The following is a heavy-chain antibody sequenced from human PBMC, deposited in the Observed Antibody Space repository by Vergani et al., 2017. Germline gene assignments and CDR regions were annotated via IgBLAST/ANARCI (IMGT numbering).Heavy chain of an antibody. D-gene: IGHD3-22*01. CDR3: ARERKSYYYDSSGYYYRYYFDY. CDR1: GFTFSSYA. CDR2: ISGSGGST. Sequence: EVQLLESGGGLVQPGGSLRLSCAASGFTFSSYAMSWVRQAPGKGLEWVSAISGSGGSTYYADSVKGRFTISRDNSKNTLYLQMNSLRAEDTAVYYCARERKSYYYDSSGYYYRYYFDYWGQGTLVTVSS. J-gene: IGHJ4*02. V-gene: IGHV3-23*01.